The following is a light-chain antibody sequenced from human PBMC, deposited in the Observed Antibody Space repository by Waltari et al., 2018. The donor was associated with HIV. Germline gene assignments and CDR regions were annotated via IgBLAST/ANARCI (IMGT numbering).Light chain of an antibody. V-gene: IGLV1-47*01. CDR1: TATIGANF. J-gene: IGLJ2*01. CDR3: AVLDDTLGGGV. Sequence: QSVLTQPPSASGTPGQKVTISCSGGTATIGANFVFWFQQFPGTAPKLLIYRDNLRHSGVPARFSGSKSGTSASLTISGLRSDDEAHYFCAVLDDTLGGGVFGGGTKLTVL. CDR2: RDN.